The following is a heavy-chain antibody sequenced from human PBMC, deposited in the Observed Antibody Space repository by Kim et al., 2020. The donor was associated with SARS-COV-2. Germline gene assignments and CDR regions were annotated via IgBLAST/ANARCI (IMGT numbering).Heavy chain of an antibody. CDR3: ARDYYYGSGSLAPLDY. V-gene: IGHV1-18*01. D-gene: IGHD3-10*01. J-gene: IGHJ4*02. Sequence: KLQGRVTMTTDTSTSTAYMELRSLRSDDTAVYYCARDYYYGSGSLAPLDYWGQGTLVTVSS.